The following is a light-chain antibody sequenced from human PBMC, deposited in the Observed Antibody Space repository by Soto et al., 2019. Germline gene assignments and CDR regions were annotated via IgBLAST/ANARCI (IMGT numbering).Light chain of an antibody. CDR2: GAS. CDR3: QQHGTSIT. J-gene: IGKJ4*01. Sequence: EIVLTQSPGTLSLSPGERATLSCRASQSVTSNYLAWYQQKPGQAPRLLIFGASIRDTGIPDRFSGSGSGTDFTLTISRLEPEDFAVYYCQQHGTSITFGGGTKLESK. V-gene: IGKV3-20*01. CDR1: QSVTSNY.